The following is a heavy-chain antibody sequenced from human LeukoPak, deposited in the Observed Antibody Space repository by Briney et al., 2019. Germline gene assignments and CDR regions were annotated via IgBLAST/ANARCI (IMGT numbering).Heavy chain of an antibody. Sequence: PGGSLRLSCAASGFTFSSSWFHWVRQTPGQGLVWVSRINEDGSITDYADSVKGRFTISRDNTKNTLYLQMNSLRAEDTALYYCAKDFTGARDYWGQGTLVTVSS. CDR2: INEDGSIT. J-gene: IGHJ4*02. CDR1: GFTFSSSW. D-gene: IGHD7-27*01. CDR3: AKDFTGARDY. V-gene: IGHV3-74*01.